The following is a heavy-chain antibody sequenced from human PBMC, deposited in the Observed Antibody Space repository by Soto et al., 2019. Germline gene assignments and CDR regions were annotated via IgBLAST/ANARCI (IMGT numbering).Heavy chain of an antibody. V-gene: IGHV4-34*01. J-gene: IGHJ6*03. Sequence: SETLSLTCAVYGGSFSGYYWSWIRQPPGKGLEWIGEINHSGSTNYNPSLKSRVTISVDTSKNQFSLKLSSVTAADTAVYYCARGKADIVATIGNYYYYMDVWGKGTTVTVSS. CDR2: INHSGST. D-gene: IGHD5-12*01. CDR3: ARGKADIVATIGNYYYYMDV. CDR1: GGSFSGYY.